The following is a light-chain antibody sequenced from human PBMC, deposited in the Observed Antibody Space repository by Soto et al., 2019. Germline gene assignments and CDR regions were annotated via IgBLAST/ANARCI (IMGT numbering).Light chain of an antibody. J-gene: IGLJ2*01. Sequence: QSALTQPASVSGSPGQSITISCTGTSNDVGGYNYVSWYQQYPGKAPKLMIYEVSYRPSGVSHRFSGSKSGNTASLTISGLQAEDEADYYCSSYTSGSSDVIFGGGTKLTVL. CDR1: SNDVGGYNY. V-gene: IGLV2-14*01. CDR3: SSYTSGSSDVI. CDR2: EVS.